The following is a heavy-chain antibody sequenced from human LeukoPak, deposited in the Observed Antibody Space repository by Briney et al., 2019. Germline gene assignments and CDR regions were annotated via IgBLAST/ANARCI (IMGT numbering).Heavy chain of an antibody. D-gene: IGHD4-23*01. J-gene: IGHJ4*02. CDR2: IASDGSST. CDR3: ARGRPHGNDY. CDR1: GFTFSSYW. Sequence: GGSLILSCVASGFTFSSYWMNWVRQAPGKGLVWVSRIASDGSSTTYADSVKGRFSISRDNAKNTLYLQMNRLRVEDTAVYYCARGRPHGNDYWGQGTLVTVSS. V-gene: IGHV3-74*01.